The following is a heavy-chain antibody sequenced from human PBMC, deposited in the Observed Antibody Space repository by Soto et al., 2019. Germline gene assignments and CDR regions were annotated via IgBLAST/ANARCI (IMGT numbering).Heavy chain of an antibody. CDR3: AREPYYDKDAFDI. CDR2: ISSSGTTI. CDR1: GFTFSDYY. D-gene: IGHD3-22*01. J-gene: IGHJ3*02. Sequence: GGSLRLSCAASGFTFSDYYMSWIRRAPGRGLEWVSYISSSGTTIYYADSVKGRFTISRGNAKNSLYLQMKSLRAEDTAVYYCAREPYYDKDAFDIWGQGTMVTVSS. V-gene: IGHV3-11*01.